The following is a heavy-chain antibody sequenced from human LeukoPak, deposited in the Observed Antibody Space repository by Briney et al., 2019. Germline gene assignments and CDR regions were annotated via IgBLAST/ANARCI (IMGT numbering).Heavy chain of an antibody. CDR3: ARDQAFVYCSGGTCYDDY. V-gene: IGHV1-2*02. J-gene: IGHJ4*02. CDR2: INPNSGDT. Sequence: ASVTVSCKASGYTFTVYYMHWVRQAPGQGLEWMGWINPNSGDTHYAQKFQGRVTMTRDTSINTAYMELSRLRSDDTAVYYCARDQAFVYCSGGTCYDDYWGQGSLVTVSS. D-gene: IGHD2-15*01. CDR1: GYTFTVYY.